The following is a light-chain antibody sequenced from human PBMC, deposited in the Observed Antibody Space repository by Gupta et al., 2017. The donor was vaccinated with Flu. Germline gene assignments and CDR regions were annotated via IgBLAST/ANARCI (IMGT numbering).Light chain of an antibody. J-gene: IGKJ2*01. CDR3: MQTATWPGT. CDR1: QYVVYTDGNTY. Sequence: VVMTQSPLSLSVTHGQPPSISCRSSQYVVYTDGNTYLSWFQQRPGQSPRRLIYKVSHRESGVPYRFSGSGSGTDFTLSISMVEAEDVAVYYCMQTATWPGTFGPGTKVEIK. V-gene: IGKV2-30*01. CDR2: KVS.